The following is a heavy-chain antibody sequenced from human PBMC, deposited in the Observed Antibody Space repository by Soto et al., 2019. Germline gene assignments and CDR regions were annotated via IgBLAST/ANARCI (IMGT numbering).Heavy chain of an antibody. D-gene: IGHD6-19*01. J-gene: IGHJ5*02. V-gene: IGHV3-30*18. CDR2: ISYDGSNK. CDR1: GFTFSSYG. CDR3: AKVTLIAVAGNWFDP. Sequence: GGSLRLSCAASGFTFSSYGMHWVRQAPGKGLEWVAVISYDGSNKYYADSVKGRFTISRDNSKNTLYLQMNSLRAEDTAVYYCAKVTLIAVAGNWFDPWGQGTLVTVSS.